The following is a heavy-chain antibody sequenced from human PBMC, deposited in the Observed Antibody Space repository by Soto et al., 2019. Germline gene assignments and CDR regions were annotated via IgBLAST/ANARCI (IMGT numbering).Heavy chain of an antibody. Sequence: GSLRLSCAASRFTFSTNAMSWVRQAPGKGLEWVSTISGSGHSTYYADSVKGRFTISRDNSKKMLYLQMNSLRAEDTAVYYCAKGGGYDHIIDYWGQGTLVTVS. CDR1: RFTFSTNA. CDR2: ISGSGHST. D-gene: IGHD5-12*01. V-gene: IGHV3-23*01. CDR3: AKGGGYDHIIDY. J-gene: IGHJ4*02.